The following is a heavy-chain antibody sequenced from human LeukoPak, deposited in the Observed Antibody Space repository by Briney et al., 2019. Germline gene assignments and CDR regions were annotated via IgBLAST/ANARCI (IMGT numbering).Heavy chain of an antibody. CDR2: ITYDRSNK. CDR1: GVTFSSNS. D-gene: IGHD3-10*01. Sequence: AGTLRLTCAASGVTFSSNSMHWVRQAPPKRRQWVAVITYDRSNKNYAASVKGRFTISRDNSKNTLYLQMNSLTAEDTAVYYCARDRVLRMVRGVIDYWGQGTLVTVSS. V-gene: IGHV3-30*03. CDR3: ARDRVLRMVRGVIDY. J-gene: IGHJ4*02.